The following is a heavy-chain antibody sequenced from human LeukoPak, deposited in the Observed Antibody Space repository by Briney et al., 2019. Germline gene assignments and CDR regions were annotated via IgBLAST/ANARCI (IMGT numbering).Heavy chain of an antibody. D-gene: IGHD2-15*01. Sequence: VSVKVSCKASGYTFTGYYMHWVRQAPGQGLEWMGWINPNSGGTNYAQKFQGRVTMTRDTSISTAYMELSRLRSDDTAVYYCARDGDCGGGSCYSDVGRDAFDIWGQGTMVTVSS. CDR3: ARDGDCGGGSCYSDVGRDAFDI. CDR2: INPNSGGT. V-gene: IGHV1-2*02. CDR1: GYTFTGYY. J-gene: IGHJ3*02.